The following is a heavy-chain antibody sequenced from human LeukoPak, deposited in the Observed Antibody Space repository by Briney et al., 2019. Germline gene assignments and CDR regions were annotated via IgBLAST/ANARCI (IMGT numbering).Heavy chain of an antibody. CDR3: ARQPSIAVADGYFDL. CDR1: GYTFTSYH. V-gene: IGHV1-46*01. Sequence: GASVKVSCKASGYTFTSYHMHWVRQAPGQGLEWMGIINPSGGSTSYAQKFQGRVSMTRDTSTSTVYMELSSLRSEDTAVYYCARQPSIAVADGYFDLWGRGTLVTVSS. CDR2: INPSGGST. D-gene: IGHD6-19*01. J-gene: IGHJ2*01.